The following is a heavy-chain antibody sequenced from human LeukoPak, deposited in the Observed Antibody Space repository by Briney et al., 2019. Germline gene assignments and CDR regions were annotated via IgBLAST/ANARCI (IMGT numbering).Heavy chain of an antibody. V-gene: IGHV1-69*04. CDR1: GGTFSSYA. CDR3: ARADSYYDILTGQFDY. J-gene: IGHJ4*02. D-gene: IGHD3-9*01. Sequence: SVKVSCKASGGTFSSYAISWVRQPPAQGLEWMGRIIPIFGIANYAQKFQGRVTITADKSTSTAYMELSSLRSEDTAVYYCARADSYYDILTGQFDYWGQGTLVTVSS. CDR2: IIPIFGIA.